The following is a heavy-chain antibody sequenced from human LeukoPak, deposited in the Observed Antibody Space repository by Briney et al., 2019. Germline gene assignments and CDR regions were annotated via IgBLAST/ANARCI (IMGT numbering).Heavy chain of an antibody. CDR3: AKGGIAVASTSYYYYMDV. CDR2: ISGSGGTT. Sequence: GGSLRLSCAASGFTFSSFGMSWVRQAPGKGREWVAAISGSGGTTHYADSVKGRFTISRDNSKNTLYLQMNSLRAEDTAVYYCAKGGIAVASTSYYYYMDVWGKGTTVTSSS. V-gene: IGHV3-23*01. D-gene: IGHD6-19*01. J-gene: IGHJ6*03. CDR1: GFTFSSFG.